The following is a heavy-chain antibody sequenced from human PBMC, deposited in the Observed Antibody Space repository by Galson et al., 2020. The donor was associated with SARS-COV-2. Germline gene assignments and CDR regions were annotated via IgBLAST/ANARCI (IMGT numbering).Heavy chain of an antibody. CDR1: GFSLSSRGMC. J-gene: IGHJ3*02. D-gene: IGHD6-19*01. V-gene: IGHV2-70*11. CDR3: ARIVSRTVADTGRRGAFDI. CDR2: IDWDNNK. Sequence: ESGPTLVKPTQTLTLTCTFSGFSLSSRGMCVSWLRQPPGKALEWLARIDWDNNKYYNTSLKTRLTISKDTSKNQVVLTMTNMDPVDTATYYCARIVSRTVADTGRRGAFDIWGQGTMVTVSS.